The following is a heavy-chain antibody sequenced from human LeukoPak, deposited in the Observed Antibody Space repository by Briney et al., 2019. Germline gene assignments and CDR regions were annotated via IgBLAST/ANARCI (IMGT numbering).Heavy chain of an antibody. D-gene: IGHD3-22*01. CDR2: IYHSGST. CDR1: GGSISSYY. CDR3: ARDRAGYPDDSSGYYPD. V-gene: IGHV4-59*01. Sequence: SETLSLTCTVSGGSISSYYWSWLRQPPGKGLEWIGYIYHSGSTKYNPSLKSRVTISVDTSKNQFPLELSSVSAADTAVYYCARDRAGYPDDSSGYYPDWGQGTLVTVSS. J-gene: IGHJ4*02.